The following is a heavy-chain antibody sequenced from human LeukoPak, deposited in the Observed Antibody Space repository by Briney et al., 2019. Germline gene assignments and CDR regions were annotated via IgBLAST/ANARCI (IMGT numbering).Heavy chain of an antibody. V-gene: IGHV3-23*01. CDR1: GFTFSSYA. Sequence: PGGSLRLSCAASGFTFSSYAMSWVRQAPGKGLEWVSAISSSGGSTYYADSVKGRFTISRENSKNTLYLQMNSLRAEDTAVYYCARGNYAIDAFDIWGQGTMVTVSS. CDR3: ARGNYAIDAFDI. D-gene: IGHD1-7*01. CDR2: ISSSGGST. J-gene: IGHJ3*02.